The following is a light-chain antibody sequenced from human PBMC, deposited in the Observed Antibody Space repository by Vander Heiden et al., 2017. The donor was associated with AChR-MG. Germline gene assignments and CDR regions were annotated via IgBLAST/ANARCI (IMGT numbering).Light chain of an antibody. Sequence: DIQMTQSPSSLSASVGDRVTITCRASQSISSYLNWYQQKPGKAPKLLIYAASSLQSGVPSRFSGSGSGTDFTITISSLQPEDFATYYCQQSYSNPPATFGPGTKVDIK. V-gene: IGKV1-39*01. CDR2: AAS. J-gene: IGKJ3*01. CDR1: QSISSY. CDR3: QQSYSNPPAT.